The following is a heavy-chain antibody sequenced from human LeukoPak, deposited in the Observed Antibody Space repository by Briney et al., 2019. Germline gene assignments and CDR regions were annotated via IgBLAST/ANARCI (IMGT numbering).Heavy chain of an antibody. CDR1: GFTFSSYA. CDR3: ARDPRPGGGPYYFDY. V-gene: IGHV3-30-3*01. D-gene: IGHD3-16*01. CDR2: ISYDGSNK. Sequence: GGSLRLSCAASGFTFSSYAMSWVRQAPGKGLEWVAVISYDGSNKYYADSVKGRFTISRDNSKNTPYLQMNSLRAEDTAVYYCARDPRPGGGPYYFDYWGQGTLVTVSS. J-gene: IGHJ4*02.